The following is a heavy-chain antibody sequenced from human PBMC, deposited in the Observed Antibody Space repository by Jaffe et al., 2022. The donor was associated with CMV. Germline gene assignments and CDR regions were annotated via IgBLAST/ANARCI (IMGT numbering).Heavy chain of an antibody. J-gene: IGHJ5*02. CDR3: ASQRVVRGDCFDR. CDR2: ISITSGTI. CDR1: GFPFNKYN. V-gene: IGHV3-48*02. D-gene: IGHD3-10*01. Sequence: EVQVVESGGGLVQPGGSLRLSCSASGFPFNKYNMNWVRQAPGKGLEWISYISITSGTIYYAASVKGRFIISRDNVKNLLFLQMNSLTHDDTAVYYCASQRVVRGDCFDRWGQGTLVTVSS.